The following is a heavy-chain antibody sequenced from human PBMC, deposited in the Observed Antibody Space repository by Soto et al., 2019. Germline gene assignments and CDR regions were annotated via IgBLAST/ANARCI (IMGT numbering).Heavy chain of an antibody. CDR3: AQGYSSSWYHYYYYYGMDV. CDR2: IIPIFGTA. V-gene: IGHV1-69*13. D-gene: IGHD6-13*01. Sequence: SVKVSCKASGGTFSSYAISWVRQAPGQGLEWMGGIIPIFGTANYAQKFQGRVTITADESTSTAYMELSSLRSEDTAVYYCAQGYSSSWYHYYYYYGMDVWGQGTTVTVSS. CDR1: GGTFSSYA. J-gene: IGHJ6*02.